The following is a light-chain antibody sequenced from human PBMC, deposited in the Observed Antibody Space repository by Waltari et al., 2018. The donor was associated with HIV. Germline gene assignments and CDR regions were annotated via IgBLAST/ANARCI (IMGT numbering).Light chain of an antibody. CDR2: SNN. CDR3: AAWDNSLSAPV. CDR1: SSNIGSNT. Sequence: QSVLTQPPSASGTPGQRVTISCSGSSSNIGSNTVNWYQQLPGTAPKLLIYSNNLRPSGVPDRFSGSMSGTSASLAISGLQSEDEADYYCAAWDNSLSAPVFGGGTKLTVL. J-gene: IGLJ3*02. V-gene: IGLV1-44*01.